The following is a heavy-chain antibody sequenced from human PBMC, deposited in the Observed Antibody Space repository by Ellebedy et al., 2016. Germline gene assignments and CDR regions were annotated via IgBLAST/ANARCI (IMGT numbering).Heavy chain of an antibody. V-gene: IGHV1-3*01. CDR2: INAGNGNT. Sequence: ASVKVSCKASGYSFTTYAMHWVRQAPGQRLEWMGWINAGNGNTKYSQKFQGRVTITSDTSATTAYMELSSLRSEDTAVYYCARVGMAATFDYWGQGTLVTVSS. D-gene: IGHD5-24*01. CDR3: ARVGMAATFDY. CDR1: GYSFTTYA. J-gene: IGHJ4*02.